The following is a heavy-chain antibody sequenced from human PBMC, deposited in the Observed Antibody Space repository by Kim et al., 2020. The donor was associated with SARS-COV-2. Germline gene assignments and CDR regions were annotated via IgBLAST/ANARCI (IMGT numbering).Heavy chain of an antibody. D-gene: IGHD1-26*01. V-gene: IGHV3-30*15. CDR3: ARPFSGSYYGGFDY. J-gene: IGHJ4*02. Sequence: DSVKGRLTIPRDNSKNTLDLQMSSLRVEDTAVYYCARPFSGSYYGGFDYWGQGTPVTVSS.